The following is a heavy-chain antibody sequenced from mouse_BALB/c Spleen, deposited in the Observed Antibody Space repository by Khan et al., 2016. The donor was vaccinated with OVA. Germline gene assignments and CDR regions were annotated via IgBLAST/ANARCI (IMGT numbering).Heavy chain of an antibody. V-gene: IGHV1S22*01. J-gene: IGHJ4*01. CDR1: GYIFTSYW. Sequence: LQQPGSELVRPGASVKLSCKASGYIFTSYWMHWVKQRPGQGLEWIGNIYPGSGSTKYDEKFKSKATLTVDTSSRTVYMQLSSLTSEDSAVYYCTRWTYFAMDYWGQGTSVTVSS. CDR3: TRWTYFAMDY. CDR2: IYPGSGST.